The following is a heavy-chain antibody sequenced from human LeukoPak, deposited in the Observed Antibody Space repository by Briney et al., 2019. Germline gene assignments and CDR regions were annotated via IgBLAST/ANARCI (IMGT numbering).Heavy chain of an antibody. J-gene: IGHJ4*02. Sequence: PGGSLRLSCAASGFTFSSYWMTWVRQAPGKGLEYVSAISSNGGSTYYANSVKGRFTISRDNSKNTLYLQMGSLRAEDMAVYYCARGGELLLEYFDYWGQGTLVTVSS. CDR3: ARGGELLLEYFDY. D-gene: IGHD1-26*01. CDR1: GFTFSSYW. V-gene: IGHV3-64*01. CDR2: ISSNGGST.